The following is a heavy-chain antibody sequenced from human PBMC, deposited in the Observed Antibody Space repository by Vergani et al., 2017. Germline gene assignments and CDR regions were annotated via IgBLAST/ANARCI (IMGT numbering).Heavy chain of an antibody. CDR3: AKGMRWELSFDY. CDR2: ISLTGNII. Sequence: EVQLLESGGGLVQPGGSLRLSCAASGFTFSSYAMSWVRQAPGKGLEWVSYISLTGNIIHYADSVKGRFTIPRDNTKNSLYLQMNSLRAEDTAVYYCAKGMRWELSFDYWGQGTLVTVSS. CDR1: GFTFSSYA. D-gene: IGHD1-26*01. J-gene: IGHJ4*02. V-gene: IGHV3-48*04.